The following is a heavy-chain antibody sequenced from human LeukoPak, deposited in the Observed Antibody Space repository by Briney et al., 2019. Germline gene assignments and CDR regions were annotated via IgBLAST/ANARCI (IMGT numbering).Heavy chain of an antibody. CDR2: IYHSGST. J-gene: IGHJ5*02. D-gene: IGHD3-3*01. Sequence: SETLSLTCAVSGGSISSSNWWSWVRQPPGKGLEWIGEIYHSGSTNYNPSLKSRVTISVDKSKNQFSLKLSSVTAADTAVYYCASNSYYDFWSGYYARTRPRWFDPWGQGTLVTVSS. CDR3: ASNSYYDFWSGYYARTRPRWFDP. V-gene: IGHV4-4*02. CDR1: GGSISSSNW.